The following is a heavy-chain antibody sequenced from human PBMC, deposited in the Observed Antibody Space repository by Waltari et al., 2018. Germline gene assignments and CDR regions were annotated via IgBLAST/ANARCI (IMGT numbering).Heavy chain of an antibody. CDR1: GVTFCDTW. D-gene: IGHD1-26*01. V-gene: IGHV3-74*01. J-gene: IGHJ4*02. CDR2: INPDGRTT. Sequence: EVQLVESGGGLVQPGGSLRLSCAVSGVTFCDTWIHWVRQTPGKVLMWVSRINPDGRTTNYADSVTGRFTISRDNAKNMVYLQMHSLGAEDTAVYYCATAGNYRFDFWGQGTLVTVSP. CDR3: ATAGNYRFDF.